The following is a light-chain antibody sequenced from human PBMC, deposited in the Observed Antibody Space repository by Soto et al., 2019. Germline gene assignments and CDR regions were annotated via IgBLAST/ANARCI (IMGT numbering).Light chain of an antibody. CDR2: GAS. CDR3: QQYGSSPQVT. CDR1: QSVSSSY. J-gene: IGKJ5*01. V-gene: IGKV3-20*01. Sequence: ITLSQSPGTLSLSPRERATLSCRASQSVSSSYLAWYQQKPGQAPRLLIYGASSRATGIPDRFSGSGSGTDFTLTISRLEPEDFAVYYCQQYGSSPQVTFGQGTRLEIK.